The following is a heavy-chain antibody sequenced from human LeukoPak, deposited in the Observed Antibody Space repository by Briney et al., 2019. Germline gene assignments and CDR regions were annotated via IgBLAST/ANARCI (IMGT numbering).Heavy chain of an antibody. J-gene: IGHJ4*02. CDR1: GYTFTSYD. CDR2: MNPNSGNT. CDR3: ARLTMVRGVTFLDY. V-gene: IGHV1-8*01. D-gene: IGHD3-10*01. Sequence: ASVKVSCKASGYTFTSYDTNWVRQATGQGLEWMGWMNPNSGNTGYAQKFQGRVTMTRNTSISTAYMELSSLRSEDTAVYYCARLTMVRGVTFLDYWGQGTLVTVSS.